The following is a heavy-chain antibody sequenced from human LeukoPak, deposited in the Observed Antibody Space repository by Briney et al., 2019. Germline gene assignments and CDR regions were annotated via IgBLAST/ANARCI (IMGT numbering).Heavy chain of an antibody. CDR3: ARGYYASGSSFDY. Sequence: SETLSLTCTVSGGSISSTTYYWGWIRQPPGKGSEWIGSIYYSGSTYYNPSLKSRVTISVDTSKNHFSLRLSSVTAADTAVYYCARGYYASGSSFDYWGQGTLVTVSS. V-gene: IGHV4-39*02. J-gene: IGHJ4*02. CDR1: GGSISSTTYY. CDR2: IYYSGST. D-gene: IGHD3-10*01.